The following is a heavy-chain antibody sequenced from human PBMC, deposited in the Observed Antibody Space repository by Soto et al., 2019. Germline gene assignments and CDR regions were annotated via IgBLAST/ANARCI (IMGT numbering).Heavy chain of an antibody. V-gene: IGHV4-34*01. CDR3: ARFRSAAGTGGTNWFDP. Sequence: KPSETLSLTCAVYGGSFSGYYWSWIRQPPGKGLEWIGEINHSGSTNYNPSLKSRVTISVDTSKNQFSLKLSSVTAADTAVYYCARFRSAAGTGGTNWFDPWGQGTLVTISS. J-gene: IGHJ5*02. CDR1: GGSFSGYY. D-gene: IGHD6-13*01. CDR2: INHSGST.